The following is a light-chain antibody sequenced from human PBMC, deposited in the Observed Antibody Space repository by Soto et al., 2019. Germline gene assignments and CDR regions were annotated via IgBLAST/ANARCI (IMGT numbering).Light chain of an antibody. CDR1: SSDVGGYNY. CDR3: SSYTISSTLVV. J-gene: IGLJ2*01. V-gene: IGLV2-14*01. CDR2: DVT. Sequence: QSALTQPASVSGSPGQSITISCTGTSSDVGGYNYVSWSQQHPGKATKLMIYDVTNRPSGVSNRFSGSKSGNPASLTISGLQAEYEADYYCSSYTISSTLVVFGGGTKLTVL.